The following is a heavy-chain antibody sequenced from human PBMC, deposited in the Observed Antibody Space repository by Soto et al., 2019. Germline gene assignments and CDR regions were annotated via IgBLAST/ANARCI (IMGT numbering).Heavy chain of an antibody. CDR1: GGTFSSYA. J-gene: IGHJ6*02. Sequence: GASVKVSCKASGGTFSSYAISWVRQAPGQVLEWMGGIIPIFGTANYAQKFQGRVTITADESTSTAYMELSSLRSEDTAVYYCARARIVVVPAARYYYYYGMDVWGQGTTVTVSS. CDR2: IIPIFGTA. V-gene: IGHV1-69*13. CDR3: ARARIVVVPAARYYYYYGMDV. D-gene: IGHD2-2*01.